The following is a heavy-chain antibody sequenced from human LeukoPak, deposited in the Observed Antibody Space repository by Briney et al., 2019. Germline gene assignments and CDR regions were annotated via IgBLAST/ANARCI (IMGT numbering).Heavy chain of an antibody. Sequence: ASVKVSCKASGYTFTNYGISWVRQAPGQGLEWMGWISIYNGNTDYAQKLRGRVTMTTDTSTSTAYMELRSLRSDDTAVYYCARITYDFWGGYYMPDDPWGQGTLVTVSS. CDR2: ISIYNGNT. CDR1: GYTFTNYG. D-gene: IGHD3-3*01. CDR3: ARITYDFWGGYYMPDDP. J-gene: IGHJ5*02. V-gene: IGHV1-18*01.